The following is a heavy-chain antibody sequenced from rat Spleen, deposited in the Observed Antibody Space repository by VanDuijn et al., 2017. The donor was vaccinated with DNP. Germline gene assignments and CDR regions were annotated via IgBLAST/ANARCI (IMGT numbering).Heavy chain of an antibody. CDR2: IIRSGDNT. J-gene: IGHJ3*01. D-gene: IGHD1-1*01. CDR1: GFTIKNYW. Sequence: EVQLVESGGDLVQPGWSLKLSCVVSGFTIKNYWMTWLRQVPGKGLEWGASIIRSGDNTLYPDSVKGRFTISRDIAKNTLYLQMNSLRSEDTATYFCAIYFYSGDNWFGYWGQGTLVTVSS. V-gene: IGHV5-31*01. CDR3: AIYFYSGDNWFGY.